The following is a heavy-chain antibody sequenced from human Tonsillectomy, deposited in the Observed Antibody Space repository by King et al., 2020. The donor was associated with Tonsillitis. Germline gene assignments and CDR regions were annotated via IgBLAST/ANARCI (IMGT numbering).Heavy chain of an antibody. CDR3: AKAKPASVELSLFGAFDI. CDR1: GFTFDDYA. Sequence: VQLVQSGGGLVQPGRSLRLSCAASGFTFDDYAMHWVRQAPGKGLEWVSGISWNSGSIGYADSAKGRFTISRDNAKNSLYLQMNSLRAEDTALYYCAKAKPASVELSLFGAFDIWGQGTMVTVSS. CDR2: ISWNSGSI. V-gene: IGHV3-9*01. J-gene: IGHJ3*02. D-gene: IGHD3-16*02.